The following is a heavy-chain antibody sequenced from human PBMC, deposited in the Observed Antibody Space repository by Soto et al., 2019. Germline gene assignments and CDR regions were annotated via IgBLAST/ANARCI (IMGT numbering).Heavy chain of an antibody. CDR2: ISYDGSNK. V-gene: IGHV3-30-3*01. Sequence: GGSLRLSCAASGFTFSSYAMHWVRQAPGKGLERVAVISYDGSNKYYADSVKGRFTISRDNSKNTLYLQMNSLRAEDTAVYYCARDLYYYDSSGYYPHYYYGMDVWGQGTTVTVSS. D-gene: IGHD3-22*01. CDR1: GFTFSSYA. J-gene: IGHJ6*02. CDR3: ARDLYYYDSSGYYPHYYYGMDV.